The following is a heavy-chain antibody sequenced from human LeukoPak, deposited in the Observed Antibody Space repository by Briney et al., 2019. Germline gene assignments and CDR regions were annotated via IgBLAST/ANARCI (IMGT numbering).Heavy chain of an antibody. J-gene: IGHJ1*01. CDR1: GYTLTELA. V-gene: IGHV1-24*01. Sequence: ASVKVSCKVSGYTLTELAMHWVRQAPGEGLEWMGGFDPEDGETIYAQKFQGRVTMTEDTSTDTAYMELSRLTSEDTAVYYCATAAGYFLHWGQGTLVTVSS. CDR2: FDPEDGET. CDR3: ATAAGYFLH.